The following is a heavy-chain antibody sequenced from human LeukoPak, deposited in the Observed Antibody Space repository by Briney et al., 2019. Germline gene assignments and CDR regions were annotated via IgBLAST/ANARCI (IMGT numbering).Heavy chain of an antibody. CDR3: ARGPYSSSWYYFDY. J-gene: IGHJ4*02. V-gene: IGHV4-34*01. D-gene: IGHD6-13*01. Sequence: PSETLSLTCAVYGGSFSGYYWSWIRQPPGKGLEWIGEINHSGCTNYNPSLKSRVTISVDTSKNQFSLKLSSVTAADTAVYYCARGPYSSSWYYFDYWGQETLVTVSS. CDR2: INHSGCT. CDR1: GGSFSGYY.